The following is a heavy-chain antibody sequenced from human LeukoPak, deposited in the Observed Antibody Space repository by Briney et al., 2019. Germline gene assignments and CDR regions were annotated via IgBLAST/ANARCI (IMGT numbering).Heavy chain of an antibody. CDR2: IFPSGGEI. CDR1: GFTFSTFA. J-gene: IGHJ4*02. V-gene: IGHV3-23*01. CDR3: AREENTSGYPTDY. D-gene: IGHD3-22*01. Sequence: PGGSLRLSCAASGFTFSTFAMIWVRQPPGKGLEWVSSIFPSGGEIHYADSVRGRFTISRDNSKSTLSLQMNSLRAEDTAVYYCAREENTSGYPTDYWGQGTLVTVSS.